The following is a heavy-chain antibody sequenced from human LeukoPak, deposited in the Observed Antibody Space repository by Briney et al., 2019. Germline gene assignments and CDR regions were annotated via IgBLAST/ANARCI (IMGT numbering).Heavy chain of an antibody. V-gene: IGHV3-7*04. CDR2: IKQDASKK. CDR1: GFPFSSYW. Sequence: GGSLRLSCVAAGFPFSSYWMTWVRQAPGKGLEGVANIKQDASKKSYVDSVKGRFTISRDNAKNSLYLQMNSLRAEDTAIYYCTRVGYIDEGIDYWGQGTLVTVSS. J-gene: IGHJ4*02. D-gene: IGHD5-24*01. CDR3: TRVGYIDEGIDY.